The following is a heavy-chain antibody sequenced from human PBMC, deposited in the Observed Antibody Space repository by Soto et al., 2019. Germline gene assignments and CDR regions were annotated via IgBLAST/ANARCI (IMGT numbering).Heavy chain of an antibody. V-gene: IGHV4-31*03. D-gene: IGHD6-13*01. CDR1: GGSISSGGYY. CDR2: IYYSGST. Sequence: QVQLQESGPGLVKPSQTLSLTCTVSGGSISSGGYYWSWIRQHPGKGLEWIGYIYYSGSTYYNPSLKSRVTISVDTSKNQFSLKLSSVTAADTAVYYCASLQMGAAAGHYGMDVWGQGTTVTVSS. J-gene: IGHJ6*02. CDR3: ASLQMGAAAGHYGMDV.